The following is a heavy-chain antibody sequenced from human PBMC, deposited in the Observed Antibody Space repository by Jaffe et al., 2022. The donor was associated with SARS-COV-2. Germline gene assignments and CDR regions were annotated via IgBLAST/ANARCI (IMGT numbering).Heavy chain of an antibody. J-gene: IGHJ4*02. CDR2: ISWNSGSI. V-gene: IGHV3-9*01. CDR3: AKDRGYSYGYEYYDY. Sequence: EVQLVESGGGLVQPGRSLRLSCAASGFTFDDYAMHWVRQAPGKGLEWVSGISWNSGSIGYADSVKGRFTISRDNAKNSLYLQMNSLRAEDTALYYCAKDRGYSYGYEYYDYWGQGTLVTVSS. CDR1: GFTFDDYA. D-gene: IGHD5-18*01.